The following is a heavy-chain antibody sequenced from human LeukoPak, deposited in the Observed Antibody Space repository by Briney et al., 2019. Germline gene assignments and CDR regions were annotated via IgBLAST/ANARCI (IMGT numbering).Heavy chain of an antibody. J-gene: IGHJ4*02. V-gene: IGHV3-23*01. CDR3: AKNGGYGSGSYYFDY. D-gene: IGHD3-10*01. CDR2: ISGSGGST. CDR1: GFTFSSYA. Sequence: PGGSLRLSCAASGFTFSSYAMSWVRQAPGKGLEWVSAISGSGGSTYYADSVKGRFTISRDNSKNTLYLQMNSLRAEDTAVYYCAKNGGYGSGSYYFDYWGQGTLVTVSS.